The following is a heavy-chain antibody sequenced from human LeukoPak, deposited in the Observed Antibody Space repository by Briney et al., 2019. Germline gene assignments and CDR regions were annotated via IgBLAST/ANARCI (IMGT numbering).Heavy chain of an antibody. D-gene: IGHD1-26*01. J-gene: IGHJ4*02. CDR2: INPNSGDT. CDR1: GYTFTGYY. Sequence: ASVKVSCKASGYTFTGYYMHWVRQAPGQGLEWMGWINPNSGDTNYAQKFQGRVTMTRDTSISTAYMELSRLRSEDTDVYYCASGGGGSYLGYWGQGTLVTVSS. CDR3: ASGGGGSYLGY. V-gene: IGHV1-2*02.